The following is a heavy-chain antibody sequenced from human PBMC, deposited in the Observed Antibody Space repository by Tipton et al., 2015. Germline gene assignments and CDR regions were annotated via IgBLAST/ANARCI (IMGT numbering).Heavy chain of an antibody. J-gene: IGHJ3*02. D-gene: IGHD1-26*01. CDR2: IYQSGTT. Sequence: SLRLSCSVSGGSIDTRNWWSWVRQSPGRGLEWIGEIYQSGTTNYNPSLESRVTISIDKSKNQFSLKLSSLSAADTAVYHCAREISGSSSSDAFHIWGQGTMVTVS. CDR1: GGSIDTRNW. V-gene: IGHV4-4*02. CDR3: AREISGSSSSDAFHI.